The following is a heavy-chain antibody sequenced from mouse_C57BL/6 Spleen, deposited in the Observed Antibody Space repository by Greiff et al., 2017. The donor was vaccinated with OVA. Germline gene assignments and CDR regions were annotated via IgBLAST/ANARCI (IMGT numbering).Heavy chain of an antibody. Sequence: QVQLQQPGAELVRPGSSVKLSCKASGYTFTSYWMHWVKQRPIQGLEWIGNIDPSDSETHYNQKFKDKATLTVDKSSSTAYMQLSSLTSEDSAVYDCAMGSNYDYAMDYWGQGTSVTVSS. CDR1: GYTFTSYW. J-gene: IGHJ4*01. CDR3: AMGSNYDYAMDY. CDR2: IDPSDSET. V-gene: IGHV1-52*01. D-gene: IGHD2-5*01.